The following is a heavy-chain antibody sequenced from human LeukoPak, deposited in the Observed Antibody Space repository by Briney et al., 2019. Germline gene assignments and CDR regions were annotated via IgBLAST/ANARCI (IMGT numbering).Heavy chain of an antibody. D-gene: IGHD3-3*01. V-gene: IGHV4-4*07. Sequence: PSETLSLTCTVSGGSISSYYWSWIRQPARKGLEWIGRIYTSGGTNHNPSLKSRVTISLDESKNQFSLKLSSVTAADTAVYYCARDGPSDFFDYWGQGTLVTLSS. J-gene: IGHJ4*02. CDR2: IYTSGGT. CDR1: GGSISSYY. CDR3: ARDGPSDFFDY.